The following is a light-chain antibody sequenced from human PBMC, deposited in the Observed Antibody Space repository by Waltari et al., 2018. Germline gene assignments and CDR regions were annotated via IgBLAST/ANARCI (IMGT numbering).Light chain of an antibody. CDR3: QQYGRSPYT. CDR1: QSITSSY. J-gene: IGKJ2*01. V-gene: IGKV3D-20*01. Sequence: EIVLTQSPATLSLSPGETATLSCGASQSITSSYLAWYQHRPGLAPRLLIYDASSRATGIPDRVSGSGSGTDFTLTISRLEPEDFAVYYCQQYGRSPYTFGQGTRLEIK. CDR2: DAS.